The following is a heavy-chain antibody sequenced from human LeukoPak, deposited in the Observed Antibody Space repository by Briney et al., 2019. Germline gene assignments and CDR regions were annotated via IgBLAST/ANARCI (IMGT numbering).Heavy chain of an antibody. CDR3: ARGVHEGGYSYGYPYYYYYGMDV. Sequence: SVKVSCKASGGTFSSYAISWVRQAPGQGLEWMGRIIPILGIANYAQKFQGRVTITADKSTSTAYMELSSLRSEDTAVYYCARGVHEGGYSYGYPYYYYYGMDVWGQGTTVTVSS. D-gene: IGHD5-18*01. CDR1: GGTFSSYA. J-gene: IGHJ6*02. CDR2: IIPILGIA. V-gene: IGHV1-69*04.